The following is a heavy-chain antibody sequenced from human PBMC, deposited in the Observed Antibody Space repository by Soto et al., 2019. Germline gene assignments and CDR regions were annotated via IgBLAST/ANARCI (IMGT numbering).Heavy chain of an antibody. CDR3: ERGGLSYYYDTSGYYSYYFDY. D-gene: IGHD3-22*01. V-gene: IGHV4-31*03. CDR2: IYYSGST. J-gene: IGHJ4*02. CDR1: GGSISSGGYY. Sequence: LSLTFTVSGGSISSGGYYWSWIRQHPGKGLEWIGYIYYSGSTYYNPSLKSRVTISVDTSKNQFSLKLSSVTAADTAVYYCERGGLSYYYDTSGYYSYYFDYWGQGTLVTVSS.